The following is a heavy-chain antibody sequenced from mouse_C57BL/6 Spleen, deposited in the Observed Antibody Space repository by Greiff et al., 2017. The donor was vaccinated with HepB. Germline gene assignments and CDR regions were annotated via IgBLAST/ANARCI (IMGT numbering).Heavy chain of an antibody. CDR2: IDPSDSYT. D-gene: IGHD1-1*01. CDR3: ARDMFITTARYFDV. J-gene: IGHJ1*03. CDR1: GYTFTSYW. Sequence: QVQLKQPGAELVKPGASVKLSCKASGYTFTSYWMQWVKQRPGQGLEWIGEIDPSDSYTNYNQKFKGKATLTVDTSSSTAYMQLSSLTSEDSAVYYCARDMFITTARYFDVWGTGTTVTVSS. V-gene: IGHV1-50*01.